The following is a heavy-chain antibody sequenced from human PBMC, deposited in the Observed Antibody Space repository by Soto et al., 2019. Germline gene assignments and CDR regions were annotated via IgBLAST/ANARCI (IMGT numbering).Heavy chain of an antibody. J-gene: IGHJ4*02. CDR3: TTENDYVWGRYRYPGLR. V-gene: IGHV3-15*01. D-gene: IGHD3-16*02. Sequence: GGSLRLSCAASGFTFSNAWMSWVRQAPGKGLEWVGRIKSKTDGGTTDYAAPVKGRFTISRDDSKNTLYLQMNSLKTEDTAVYYCTTENDYVWGRYRYPGLRWGQGTLVTVSS. CDR1: GFTFSNAW. CDR2: IKSKTDGGTT.